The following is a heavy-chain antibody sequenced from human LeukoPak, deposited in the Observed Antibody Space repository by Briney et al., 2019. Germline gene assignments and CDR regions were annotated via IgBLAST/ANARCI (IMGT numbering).Heavy chain of an antibody. CDR1: GASISSYY. V-gene: IGHV4-4*07. CDR3: ARDLSTGQQLVLYGMDV. CDR2: LYISGST. Sequence: PSETLSLTCTVSGASISSYYYNWIRQTAGRGLEWIGRLYISGSTDYNPSLKSRVTISVDTSNNQFSLNLNSVTAADTAVYYCARDLSTGQQLVLYGMDVWGQGTTVTVSS. D-gene: IGHD6-13*01. J-gene: IGHJ6*02.